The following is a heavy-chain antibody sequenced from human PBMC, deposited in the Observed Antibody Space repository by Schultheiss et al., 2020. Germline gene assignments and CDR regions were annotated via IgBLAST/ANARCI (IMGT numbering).Heavy chain of an antibody. CDR1: GFTVSSNE. CDR3: AREIQLWSREGAFDI. V-gene: IGHV3-38-3*01. CDR2: ISGGST. J-gene: IGHJ3*02. Sequence: GGSLRLSCAASGFTVSSNEMSWVRQAPGKGLEWVSSISGGSTYYADSRKGRFTISRDNSKNTLYLQMNSLRAEDTAVYYCAREIQLWSREGAFDIWGQGTMVTVSS. D-gene: IGHD5-18*01.